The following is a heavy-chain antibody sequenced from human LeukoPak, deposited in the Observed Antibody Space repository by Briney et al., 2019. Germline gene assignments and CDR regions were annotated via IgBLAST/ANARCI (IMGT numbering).Heavy chain of an antibody. CDR1: GGSISSYY. Sequence: SETLSLTCTVSGGSISSYYWSWIRQPAGKGLEWIGRVYPSGSTNYNPSLKSRVAMSVDTSKSQFSLNLSSVTAADTAVYYCAREEGITAARSFDYWAREPWSPSPQ. D-gene: IGHD6-13*01. V-gene: IGHV4-4*07. CDR2: VYPSGST. J-gene: IGHJ4*02. CDR3: AREEGITAARSFDY.